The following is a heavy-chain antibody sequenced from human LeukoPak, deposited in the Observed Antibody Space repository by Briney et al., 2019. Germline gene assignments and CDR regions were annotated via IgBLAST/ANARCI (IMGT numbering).Heavy chain of an antibody. V-gene: IGHV1-69*04. CDR1: GGTFSSYA. Sequence: ASVKVSCTASGGTFSSYAISWVRQAPGQGLEWMGRIIPIFGIANYAQKFQGRVTITADKSTSTAYMELSSLRSEDTAVYYCARCPPGGSGSYTLCYGMGVWGQGTTVTVSS. J-gene: IGHJ6*02. CDR3: ARCPPGGSGSYTLCYGMGV. CDR2: IIPIFGIA. D-gene: IGHD3-10*01.